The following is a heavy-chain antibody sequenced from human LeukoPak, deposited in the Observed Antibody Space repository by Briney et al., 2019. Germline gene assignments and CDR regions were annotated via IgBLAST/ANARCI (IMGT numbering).Heavy chain of an antibody. J-gene: IGHJ4*02. CDR2: IYYSGST. Sequence: SETLSLTCTVSGGSISSGDYYWSWIRQPPGKGLEWIGNIYYSGSTYYNPSLKSRVNISVDTYKNQFSMKLSSVTAADTAVYYCARTTYYYDSSGYFTFDYWGQGTLVTVSS. CDR3: ARTTYYYDSSGYFTFDY. D-gene: IGHD3-22*01. V-gene: IGHV4-30-4*08. CDR1: GGSISSGDYY.